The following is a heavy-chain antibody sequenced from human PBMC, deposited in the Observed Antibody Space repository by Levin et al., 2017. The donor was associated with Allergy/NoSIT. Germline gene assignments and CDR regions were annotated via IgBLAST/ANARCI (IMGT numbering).Heavy chain of an antibody. CDR3: VRNVPRYCGGNSCGFDY. CDR2: IKKDGGEK. J-gene: IGHJ4*02. CDR1: GFTFSNYW. D-gene: IGHD2-21*01. V-gene: IGHV3-7*04. Sequence: GGSLRLSCAASGFTFSNYWMTWVRQAPGKGLEWVANIKKDGGEKYYVNSVKGRFTVSRDNAKSSVYLQMNSLSVEDTAVYYCVRNVPRYCGGNSCGFDYWGQGSLVTVSA.